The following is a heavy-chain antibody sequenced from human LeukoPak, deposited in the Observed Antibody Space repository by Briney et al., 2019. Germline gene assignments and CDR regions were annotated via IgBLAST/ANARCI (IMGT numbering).Heavy chain of an antibody. J-gene: IGHJ4*02. D-gene: IGHD3-22*01. V-gene: IGHV3-7*02. CDR3: ARVKGYDSSGYYGY. CDR1: GFTFSSYW. Sequence: PGGSLRLSCAASGFTFSSYWMSWVRQAPGKGLEWVANIKQDGSAKYYVDSVKGRFTISRDNAKNSLYLQMNSLRAEDTAVYYCARVKGYDSSGYYGYWGQGTLVTVSS. CDR2: IKQDGSAK.